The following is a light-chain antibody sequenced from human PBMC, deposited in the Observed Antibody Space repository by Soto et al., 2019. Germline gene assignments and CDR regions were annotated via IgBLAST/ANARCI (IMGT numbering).Light chain of an antibody. J-gene: IGKJ4*01. CDR3: HQRSNWPPLT. CDR2: DAS. Sequence: EIVLTQSPATLSLSPGERATLSCTASQSVGGYLDWYQQKPGQAPTLLIYDASNRASGIPARFSGSGSGTDFTLTISSLEPDDLAVYYCHQRSNWPPLTFGGGTKVEIK. V-gene: IGKV3-11*01. CDR1: QSVGGY.